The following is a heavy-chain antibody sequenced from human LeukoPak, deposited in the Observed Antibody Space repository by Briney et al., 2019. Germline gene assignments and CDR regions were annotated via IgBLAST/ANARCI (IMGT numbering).Heavy chain of an antibody. CDR3: ARRKENNWFDP. V-gene: IGHV4-59*08. Sequence: PSETLSLTCTVSGGSISSYYWSWIRQPPGKGLEWIGYIYYSGSTNYNPSLKSRVTISVDTSKNQFSLKLSSVTAADTAVYYCARRKENNWFDPWGQGTLVTVSS. D-gene: IGHD5-24*01. CDR1: GGSISSYY. CDR2: IYYSGST. J-gene: IGHJ5*02.